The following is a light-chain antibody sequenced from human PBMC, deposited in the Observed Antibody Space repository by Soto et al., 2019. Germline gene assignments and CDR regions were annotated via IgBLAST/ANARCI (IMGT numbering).Light chain of an antibody. CDR2: DAT. CDR3: QQHNDYTPVT. V-gene: IGKV1-5*01. J-gene: IGKJ2*01. CDR1: QTISSS. Sequence: DIQMTQSPSTLSASVGDRVTITCRASQTISSSLAWYQHKPGKAPKLLIFDATTLQTGVPSRFSGSGFWTEFTLTITGLQPDDFATYYCQQHNDYTPVTFGQGTKLEIK.